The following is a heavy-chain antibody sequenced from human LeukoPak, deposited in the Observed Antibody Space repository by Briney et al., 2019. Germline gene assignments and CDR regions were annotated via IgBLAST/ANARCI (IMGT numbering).Heavy chain of an antibody. V-gene: IGHV3-23*01. J-gene: IGHJ4*02. CDR2: LSGSGDRT. Sequence: GGSLRLSCAASGFTFNTYDMSWVRQSPVKGLEWVSGLSGSGDRTYYTDSVKGRFTISRDNAKNSLYLQMNSLRAEDTAVYYCARVDYDSSGYYYLGYWGQGTLVTVSS. D-gene: IGHD3-22*01. CDR3: ARVDYDSSGYYYLGY. CDR1: GFTFNTYD.